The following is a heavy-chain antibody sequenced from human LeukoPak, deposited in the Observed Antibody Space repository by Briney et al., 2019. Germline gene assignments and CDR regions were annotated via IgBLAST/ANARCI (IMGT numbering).Heavy chain of an antibody. D-gene: IGHD3-22*01. CDR3: ARHAYDSSGYWHRNRRKNTGAFDI. CDR1: GGSFSGYY. V-gene: IGHV4-34*01. J-gene: IGHJ3*02. Sequence: PSETLSLTCAVYGGSFSGYYWSWIRQPPGKGLEWIGEINHSGSTNYNPSLKSRVTISVDTSKNQFSLKLSSVTAADTAVYYCARHAYDSSGYWHRNRRKNTGAFDIWGQGTMVTVSS. CDR2: INHSGST.